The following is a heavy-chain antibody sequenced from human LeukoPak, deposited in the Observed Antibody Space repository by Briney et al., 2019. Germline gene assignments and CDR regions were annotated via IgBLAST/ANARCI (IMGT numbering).Heavy chain of an antibody. CDR3: ARDSQYYFLDC. D-gene: IGHD2/OR15-2a*01. J-gene: IGHJ4*02. V-gene: IGHV3-66*01. Sequence: PGGSLRLSCEVSGFSVSGNYMSWVRQAPGQGLEWVSILHSGGGTYYTDSVRGRFTISRDNFKNTLYLQMNSLTDEDTAVYYCARDSQYYFLDCWGQGTLVTVSS. CDR2: LHSGGGT. CDR1: GFSVSGNY.